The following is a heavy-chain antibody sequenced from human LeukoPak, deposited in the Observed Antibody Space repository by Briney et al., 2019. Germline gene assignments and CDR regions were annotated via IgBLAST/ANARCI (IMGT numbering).Heavy chain of an antibody. Sequence: GGALRLSCAASGFTFSNHAMSWVRQAPGKGREWVSAISGRGGSTDYADSVKGRLTISRDNSKNTLYLQMISLRAEYTAVYYCAKMDGSGSYSVWYFDLWGCGTLVTVSS. D-gene: IGHD1-26*01. V-gene: IGHV3-23*01. CDR2: ISGRGGST. CDR1: GFTFSNHA. CDR3: AKMDGSGSYSVWYFDL. J-gene: IGHJ2*01.